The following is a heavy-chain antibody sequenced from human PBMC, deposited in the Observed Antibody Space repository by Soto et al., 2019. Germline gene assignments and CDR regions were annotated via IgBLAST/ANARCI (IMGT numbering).Heavy chain of an antibody. CDR2: ISVYNGFT. Sequence: QVQLVQSGAEVKKPGASVRVSCRASGYTFPTYGIAWVRQAPGQGLEWMGWISVYNGFTHYAQKFRGRGTVTAETSTSTVYMERRSLTSDDTAVYYCAREFEGQSSSWPFDYWGQGTLFTVSS. CDR1: GYTFPTYG. J-gene: IGHJ4*02. D-gene: IGHD6-13*01. CDR3: AREFEGQSSSWPFDY. V-gene: IGHV1-18*01.